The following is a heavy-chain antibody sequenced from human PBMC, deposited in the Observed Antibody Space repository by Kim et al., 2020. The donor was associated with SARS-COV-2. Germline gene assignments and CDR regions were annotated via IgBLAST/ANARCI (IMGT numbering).Heavy chain of an antibody. Sequence: GGSLRLSCAASGFTFSSYAMHWVRQAPGKGLEWVAVISYDGSNKYYADSVKGRFTISRDNSKNTLYLQMNSLRAEDTAVYYCARSRCRLVPGAINYYG. V-gene: IGHV3-30-3*01. CDR1: GFTFSSYA. J-gene: IGHJ6*01. CDR2: ISYDGSNK. CDR3: ARSRCRLVPGAINYYG. D-gene: IGHD2-2*02.